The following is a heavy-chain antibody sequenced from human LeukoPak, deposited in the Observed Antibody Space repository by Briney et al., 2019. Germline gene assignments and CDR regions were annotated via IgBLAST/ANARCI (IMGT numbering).Heavy chain of an antibody. CDR3: ARGGSVTYYDYVWGSYPLDY. D-gene: IGHD3-16*02. CDR2: IYYSGST. Sequence: PSETLSLTCTVSGGSISSYYWSWIRQPPGKGLEWIGYIYYSGSTNYNPSLKSRVTISVDTSKNQFSLKLSSVTAADTAVYYCARGGSVTYYDYVWGSYPLDYWGQGTLVTVSS. J-gene: IGHJ4*02. CDR1: GGSISSYY. V-gene: IGHV4-59*01.